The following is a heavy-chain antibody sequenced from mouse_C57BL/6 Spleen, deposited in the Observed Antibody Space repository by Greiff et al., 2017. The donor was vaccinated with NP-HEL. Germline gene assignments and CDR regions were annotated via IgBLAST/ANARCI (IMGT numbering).Heavy chain of an antibody. CDR2: IDPSDSYT. J-gene: IGHJ2*01. CDR1: GYTFTSYW. V-gene: IGHV1-69*01. D-gene: IGHD1-1*01. Sequence: VQLQQPEAELVMPGASVKLSCKASGYTFTSYWMHWVKQRPGQGLEWIGEIDPSDSYTNYNQKFKGKSTLTVDKSSSTAYKQLNSLTSEDSAVYYCARLITTVADYFDYWGQGTTLTVSS. CDR3: ARLITTVADYFDY.